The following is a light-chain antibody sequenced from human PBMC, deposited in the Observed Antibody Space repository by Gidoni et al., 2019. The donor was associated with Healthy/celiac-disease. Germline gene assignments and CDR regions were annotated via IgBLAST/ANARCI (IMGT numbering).Light chain of an antibody. CDR3: QQRSNWPLMCS. V-gene: IGKV3-11*01. CDR1: QSVSSY. Sequence: EIVLTQSPATLSLSPGERATLFCRASQSVSSYLAWYQQKPGQAPRLLIYDASNRATGIPARFSGSGSGTDFTLTISSLEPEDFAVYYCQQRSNWPLMCSFGQGTKLEIK. CDR2: DAS. J-gene: IGKJ2*04.